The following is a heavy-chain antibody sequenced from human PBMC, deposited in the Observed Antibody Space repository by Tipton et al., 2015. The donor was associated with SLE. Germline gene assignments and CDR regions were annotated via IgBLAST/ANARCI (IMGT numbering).Heavy chain of an antibody. CDR2: IYHSGST. CDR1: GGSISSGGYS. Sequence: LRLSCAVSGGSISSGGYSWSWIRQPPGKGLEWIGYIYHSGSTYYNPSLKSRVTMSVDRSKNQFSLKLSSVTAADTAMYYCARDTDYGGNYFDYWGQGTLVTVSS. D-gene: IGHD4-23*01. V-gene: IGHV4-30-2*01. CDR3: ARDTDYGGNYFDY. J-gene: IGHJ4*02.